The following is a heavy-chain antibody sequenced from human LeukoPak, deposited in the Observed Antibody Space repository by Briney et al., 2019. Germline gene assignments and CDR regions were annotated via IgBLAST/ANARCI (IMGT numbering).Heavy chain of an antibody. D-gene: IGHD1-26*01. CDR3: TTDGVGIEGAKFDY. V-gene: IGHV3-15*01. CDR2: IKAKAHGGTT. Sequence: SGGSLRLSCAASGFTFINAWMAWVRQAPGKGLEWVGRIKAKAHGGTTDYAAPVKGRFTISRDDSKNTLYLQMNSLKTEDTAVYYCTTDGVGIEGAKFDYWGQGTLVTVSS. J-gene: IGHJ4*02. CDR1: GFTFINAW.